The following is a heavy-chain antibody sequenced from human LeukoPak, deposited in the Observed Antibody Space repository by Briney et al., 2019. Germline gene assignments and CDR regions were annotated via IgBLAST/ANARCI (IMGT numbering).Heavy chain of an antibody. V-gene: IGHV1-46*01. CDR2: INPSGGST. J-gene: IGHJ6*02. CDR1: GYTFTSYY. D-gene: IGHD5-12*01. CDR3: ARDSGYDLRVLDYYGMDV. Sequence: ASVRVSCKASGYTFTSYYMHWVRQAPGQGLEWMGIINPSGGSTSYAQKFQGRVTMTRDTSTSTVYMELSSLRSEDTAVYYCARDSGYDLRVLDYYGMDVWGQGTTVTVSS.